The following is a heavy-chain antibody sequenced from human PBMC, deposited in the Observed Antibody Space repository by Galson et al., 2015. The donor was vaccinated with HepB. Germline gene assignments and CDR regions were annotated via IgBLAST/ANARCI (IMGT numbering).Heavy chain of an antibody. J-gene: IGHJ1*01. V-gene: IGHV1-69*13. CDR2: IIPIFGTA. CDR3: GTYNWVERAEYFQH. CDR1: GGTFSSYA. D-gene: IGHD1-20*01. Sequence: SVKVSCKASGGTFSSYAISWVRQAPGQGLEWMGGIIPIFGTANYAQKFQGRVTVTADESTSTAYMELSSLRSEDTAVYYCGTYNWVERAEYFQHWGQGTLVTVSS.